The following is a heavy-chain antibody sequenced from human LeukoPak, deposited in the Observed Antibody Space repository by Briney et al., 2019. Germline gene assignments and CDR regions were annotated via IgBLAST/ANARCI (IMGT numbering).Heavy chain of an antibody. J-gene: IGHJ4*02. V-gene: IGHV3-9*01. Sequence: GGSLRLSCAASGFTFSSYAMSWVRQAPGKGLEWVSGISWNSGSIGYADSVKGRFTISRDNAKNSLYLQMNSLRAEDTALYYCAKDISSGYYTLNFDYWGQGTLVTVSS. CDR2: ISWNSGSI. CDR1: GFTFSSYA. D-gene: IGHD3-22*01. CDR3: AKDISSGYYTLNFDY.